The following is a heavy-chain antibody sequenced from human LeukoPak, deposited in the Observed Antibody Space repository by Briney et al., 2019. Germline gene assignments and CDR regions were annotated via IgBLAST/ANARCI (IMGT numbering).Heavy chain of an antibody. Sequence: SETLSLTCAVYGGSFSGYYWSWISQPPGKGLEWIGEINHSGSTNYNPSLKSRVTISVDTSKNQFSLKLSSVTAADTAVYYCARLSCITMVRGVISNYYYYGMDVWGQGTTVTVSS. CDR3: ARLSCITMVRGVISNYYYYGMDV. CDR1: GGSFSGYY. D-gene: IGHD3-10*01. CDR2: INHSGST. V-gene: IGHV4-34*01. J-gene: IGHJ6*02.